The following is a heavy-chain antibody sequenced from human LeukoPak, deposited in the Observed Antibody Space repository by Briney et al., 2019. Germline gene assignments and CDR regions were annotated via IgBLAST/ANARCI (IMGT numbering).Heavy chain of an antibody. J-gene: IGHJ4*02. CDR1: GGSIRSSYYY. V-gene: IGHV4-39*01. Sequence: SQTLSLTCTVSGGSIRSSYYYWGWIRQPPGKGLEWIGSIYYSGSTYYNPSLKSRVTISVDTSKNQFSLKLSSVTAADTAVYYCAREPAYYYDSSGYSQSFFDYWGQGTLVTVSS. CDR3: AREPAYYYDSSGYSQSFFDY. D-gene: IGHD3-22*01. CDR2: IYYSGST.